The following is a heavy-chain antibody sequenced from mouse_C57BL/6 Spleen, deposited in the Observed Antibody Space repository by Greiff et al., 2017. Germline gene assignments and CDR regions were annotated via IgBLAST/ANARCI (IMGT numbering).Heavy chain of an antibody. CDR1: GFTFSDYG. D-gene: IGHD1-1*01. CDR2: ISSGSSTI. Sequence: EVKLVESGGGLVKPGGSLKLSCAASGFTFSDYGMHWVRQAPETGLEWVAYISSGSSTIYYADPVKGRFTISRDNAKNTLFLQITSLRSEYTAMYYCAMFYGSSYVWYFDVWGTGTTVTVSS. J-gene: IGHJ1*03. CDR3: AMFYGSSYVWYFDV. V-gene: IGHV5-17*01.